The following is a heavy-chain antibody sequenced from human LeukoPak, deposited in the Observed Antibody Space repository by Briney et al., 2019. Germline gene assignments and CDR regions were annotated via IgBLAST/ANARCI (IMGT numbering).Heavy chain of an antibody. D-gene: IGHD4-17*01. Sequence: ASVKVSCKASGYTFTSYAMNWVRQAPGQGLEWMGWINTNTGNPTYAQGFTGRFVFSLDTSVSTAYLQISSLKAEDTAVYYCARDLNYGDYYYGMDVWGQGTTATVSS. CDR2: INTNTGNP. CDR1: GYTFTSYA. V-gene: IGHV7-4-1*02. J-gene: IGHJ6*02. CDR3: ARDLNYGDYYYGMDV.